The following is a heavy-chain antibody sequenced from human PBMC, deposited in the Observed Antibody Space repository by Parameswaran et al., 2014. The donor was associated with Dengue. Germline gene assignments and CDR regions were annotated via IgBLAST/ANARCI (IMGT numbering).Heavy chain of an antibody. J-gene: IGHJ3*02. Sequence: VRQMPGKGLEWVSSISSSSSYIYYADSVKGRFTISRDNAKNSLYLQMNSLRAEDTAVYYCARDHFHARLVDDYGDHDAFDIWGQGTMVTVSS. CDR3: ARDHFHARLVDDYGDHDAFDI. V-gene: IGHV3-21*01. CDR2: ISSSSSYI. D-gene: IGHD4-17*01.